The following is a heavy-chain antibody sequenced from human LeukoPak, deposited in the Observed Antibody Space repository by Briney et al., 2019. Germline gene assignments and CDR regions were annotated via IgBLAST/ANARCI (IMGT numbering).Heavy chain of an antibody. J-gene: IGHJ4*02. V-gene: IGHV3-30-3*01. Sequence: GGSLRLSCAASGFTFRNYVIHWVRQAPGKGLEWVAVISYDGSNKYYADSVKGRFTISRDNSKNTLYLQMNSLRAEDTAVYYCARDKYPGSGSYYIFDYWGQGTLVTVSS. CDR3: ARDKYPGSGSYYIFDY. CDR2: ISYDGSNK. D-gene: IGHD1-26*01. CDR1: GFTFRNYV.